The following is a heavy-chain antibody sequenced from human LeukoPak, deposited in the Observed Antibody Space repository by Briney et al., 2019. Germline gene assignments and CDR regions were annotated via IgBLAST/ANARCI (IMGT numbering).Heavy chain of an antibody. D-gene: IGHD6-19*01. CDR1: GFTFSSYR. J-gene: IGHJ6*02. CDR2: INSDGSST. Sequence: GGSLRLSCAASGFTFSSYRMHWVRQAPGKGLVWVSRINSDGSSTNYADSVKGRFTISRDNSKNTLYLQMNSLRAEDTAVYYCARNFIAVAGTTYYHYGMDVWGQGTTVTVSS. V-gene: IGHV3-74*01. CDR3: ARNFIAVAGTTYYHYGMDV.